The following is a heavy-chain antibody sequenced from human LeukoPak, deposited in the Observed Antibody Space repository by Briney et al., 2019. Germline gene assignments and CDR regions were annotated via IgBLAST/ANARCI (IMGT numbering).Heavy chain of an antibody. D-gene: IGHD3-22*01. CDR3: ASVITAEGYNWFDP. CDR2: IYYSGST. J-gene: IGHJ5*02. V-gene: IGHV4-31*03. CDR1: GGSISSGGYY. Sequence: PSETLSLTCTVSGGSISSGGYYWSWIRQHPGKGLEWIGYIYYSGSTYYNPSLKSRVTISVDTSKNQFSLKLSSVTAADTAVYYCASVITAEGYNWFDPWGQGTLVTVSS.